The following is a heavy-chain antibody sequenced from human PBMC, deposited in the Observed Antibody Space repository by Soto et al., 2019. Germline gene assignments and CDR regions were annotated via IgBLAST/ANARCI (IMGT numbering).Heavy chain of an antibody. V-gene: IGHV4-34*01. J-gene: IGHJ4*02. CDR3: ARGPAKQQLADFDY. CDR2: INHSGST. CDR1: GGSFSGYS. D-gene: IGHD6-13*01. Sequence: QVQLQQWGAGLLKPSETLSLTCAVYGGSFSGYSWSWIRQPPGKGLEWIGEINHSGSTTYNPSLKSRVTISVDTSKNPFSLKLSSVTAADTAVYYCARGPAKQQLADFDYWGQGTLVTVSS.